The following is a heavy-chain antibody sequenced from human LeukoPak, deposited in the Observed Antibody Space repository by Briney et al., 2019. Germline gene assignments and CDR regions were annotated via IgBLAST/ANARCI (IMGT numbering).Heavy chain of an antibody. CDR3: ARPNAAGITSAFDI. V-gene: IGHV4-59*08. J-gene: IGHJ3*02. D-gene: IGHD3-16*01. CDR2: IYYSGST. Sequence: SETLSLTCTVSGGSISSYYWSWIRQPPGKGLEWIGYIYYSGSTNYNPSLKSRVTISVDTSKNQFSLKVTSVTAADTAVYYCARPNAAGITSAFDIWGQGTTVTVSS. CDR1: GGSISSYY.